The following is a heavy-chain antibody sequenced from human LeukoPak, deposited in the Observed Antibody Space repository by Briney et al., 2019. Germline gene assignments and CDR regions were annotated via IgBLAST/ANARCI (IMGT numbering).Heavy chain of an antibody. CDR1: GFTFSSYS. CDR3: ARDQGIFDY. V-gene: IGHV3-48*02. J-gene: IGHJ4*02. Sequence: GGSLRLSCAASGFTFSSYSMNWVRQAPGKGLEWVSYISSSSKTIYYADSVKGRFTISRDNAKNSLYLQMNSLRDKDSAVYYCARDQGIFDYWGQGTLVTVSS. CDR2: ISSSSKTI.